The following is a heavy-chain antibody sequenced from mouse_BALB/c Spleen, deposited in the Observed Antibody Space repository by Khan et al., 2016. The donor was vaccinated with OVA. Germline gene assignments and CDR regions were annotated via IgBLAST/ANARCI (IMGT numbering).Heavy chain of an antibody. V-gene: IGHV1S81*02. CDR2: TNPTNGRT. Sequence: VQLQQSGAELVKAGASVKMSCKASGYTFTSYWMHWVKQRLGQGLEWFAETNPTNGRTYYNEKFKSKATLTVDKSSSTAYMLLIGPTFEYSAVYYCARSKKIVATYFDYWGQGTTLTVSS. CDR1: GYTFTSYW. J-gene: IGHJ2*01. CDR3: ARSKKIVATYFDY. D-gene: IGHD1-1*01.